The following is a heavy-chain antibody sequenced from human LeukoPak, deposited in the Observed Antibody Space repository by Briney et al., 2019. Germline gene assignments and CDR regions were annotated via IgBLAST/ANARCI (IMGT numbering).Heavy chain of an antibody. CDR3: ARDPKQWQPFGGLGFDP. J-gene: IGHJ5*02. V-gene: IGHV7-4-1*02. Sequence: ASVKVSCKASGYTFTSYAMNWVRQAPGQGLEWMGWINTNTGNPTYAQGFTGRFVFSLDTSVSTAYLQISSLKAEDTAVYYCARDPKQWQPFGGLGFDPWGQGTLVTVSS. D-gene: IGHD6-19*01. CDR1: GYTFTSYA. CDR2: INTNTGNP.